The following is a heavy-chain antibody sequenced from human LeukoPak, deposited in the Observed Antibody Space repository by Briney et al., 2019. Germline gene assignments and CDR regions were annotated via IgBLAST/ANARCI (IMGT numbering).Heavy chain of an antibody. Sequence: ASVKVSCKASGYTFTTYFMHWVRQAPGQGLEWMGMINPGSGSTSYPRKFQGRVTMTKDVSSTTVYMELISLRSEDTAVYYCTRQSDLGSSGAFWGQGTPVTVSS. CDR3: TRQSDLGSSGAF. J-gene: IGHJ4*02. D-gene: IGHD3-10*01. V-gene: IGHV1-46*01. CDR1: GYTFTTYF. CDR2: INPGSGST.